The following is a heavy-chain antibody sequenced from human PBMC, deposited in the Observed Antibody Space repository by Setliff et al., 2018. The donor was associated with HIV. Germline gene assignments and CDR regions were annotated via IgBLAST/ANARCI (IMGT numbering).Heavy chain of an antibody. D-gene: IGHD1-26*01. CDR2: VNYSGST. CDR3: ARDQWGGSYYGRQFDY. V-gene: IGHV4-34*01. J-gene: IGHJ4*02. Sequence: GSLRLSCVTSGFTFGDYSMSWVRQAPGKGLEWIGEVNYSGSTTYNPSLKSRVTISVDTSKNQFSQKLSSVTAADTAVYYWARDQWGGSYYGRQFDYWGQGTLVTVSS. CDR1: GFTFGDYS.